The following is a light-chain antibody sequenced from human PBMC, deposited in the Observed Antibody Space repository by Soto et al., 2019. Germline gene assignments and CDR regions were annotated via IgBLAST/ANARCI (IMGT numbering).Light chain of an antibody. Sequence: EIVLTQSPATLSLSPGVRATLSCRASQSVGSYLAWYQQKPGQAPRLLIYDASNRATGIPARFSGSGSGTDFTLTISSLEPEDFAVYYCQQRSGWPPITFGQGTRLEIK. J-gene: IGKJ5*01. CDR3: QQRSGWPPIT. CDR2: DAS. CDR1: QSVGSY. V-gene: IGKV3-11*01.